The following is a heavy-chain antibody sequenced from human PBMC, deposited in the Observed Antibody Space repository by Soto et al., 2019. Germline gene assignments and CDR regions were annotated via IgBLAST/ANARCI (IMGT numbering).Heavy chain of an antibody. CDR2: ITRNGEPT. CDR3: AKGGGGDHGY. J-gene: IGHJ4*02. V-gene: IGHV3-23*01. D-gene: IGHD2-21*02. Sequence: EVQLLESGGGLAQPGGSLRLSCAASGFTFSSSDMSWVRQAPGKGLEWVSSITRNGEPTEYADSVKGRFTISRDNSKNTIHLQMNNRRAGDTAVYFCAKGGGGDHGYWGQGTLVAVSS. CDR1: GFTFSSSD.